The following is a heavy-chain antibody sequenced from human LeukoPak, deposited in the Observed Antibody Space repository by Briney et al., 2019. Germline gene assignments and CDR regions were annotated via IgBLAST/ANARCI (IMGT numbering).Heavy chain of an antibody. J-gene: IGHJ5*02. V-gene: IGHV4-39*01. CDR1: GGSISSSGYY. Sequence: SETLSLTCTVSGGSISSSGYYWGWIRQPPGTGLEWLASIYYSGSTYYNPSLKGRVTISVDTSKNQLSLKLSSLTAADTAVYYCARHEYSGSYYGLSWFDPWGQGTLVTVSS. CDR3: ARHEYSGSYYGLSWFDP. CDR2: IYYSGST. D-gene: IGHD1-26*01.